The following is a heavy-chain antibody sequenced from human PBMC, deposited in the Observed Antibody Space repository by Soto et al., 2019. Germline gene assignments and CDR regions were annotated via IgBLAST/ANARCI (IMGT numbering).Heavy chain of an antibody. V-gene: IGHV4-31*03. CDR1: GGSISSGGYY. CDR2: IYYSGST. Sequence: SETLSLTCTVSGGSISSGGYYWSWIRQHPGKGLEWIGYIYYSGSTYYNPSLKSRVTISVDTSKNQFSLKLSSVTAADTAVYYCARGVDDLRYYFGYWGQGTLVTVSS. CDR3: ARGVDDLRYYFGY. D-gene: IGHD4-17*01. J-gene: IGHJ4*02.